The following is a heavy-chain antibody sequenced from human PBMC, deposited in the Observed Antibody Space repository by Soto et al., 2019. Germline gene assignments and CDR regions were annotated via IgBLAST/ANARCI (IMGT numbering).Heavy chain of an antibody. CDR1: GFTFSAYA. CDR3: ATITVVRGVTYDAFDF. CDR2: ISYDGTNN. Sequence: GGSLRLSCAASGFTFSAYAMHWVRQAPGKGLEWVAVISYDGTNNYYADSVKGRFTISRDNSKNTLFLQMNSLRSEDTAVYYCATITVVRGVTYDAFDFWGQGTVVTVSS. J-gene: IGHJ3*01. D-gene: IGHD3-10*01. V-gene: IGHV3-30-3*01.